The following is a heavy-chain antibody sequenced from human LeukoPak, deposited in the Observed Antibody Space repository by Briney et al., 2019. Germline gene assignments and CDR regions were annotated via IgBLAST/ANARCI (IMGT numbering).Heavy chain of an antibody. V-gene: IGHV1-2*02. D-gene: IGHD3-10*01. CDR3: AREAHGSGTYYSDY. Sequence: ASVKVSCKASGYTFTGYYIHWVRQAPGQGPEWMGWINPNSGDTYYAQMFQGRVTMTRDTSITTAYMELSMLRSDDRAVYYCAREAHGSGTYYSDYWGQGTLVTVSS. CDR1: GYTFTGYY. J-gene: IGHJ4*02. CDR2: INPNSGDT.